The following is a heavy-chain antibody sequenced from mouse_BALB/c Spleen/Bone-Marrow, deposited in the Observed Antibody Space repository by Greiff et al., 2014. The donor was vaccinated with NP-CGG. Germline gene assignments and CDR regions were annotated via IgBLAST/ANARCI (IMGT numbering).Heavy chain of an antibody. V-gene: IGHV1-18*01. CDR1: VYSFTGYT. Sequence: EVQLVESGPELVKPGASMKISCKASVYSFTGYTMNWVKQSHGKNLEWIGLINPYNGGTSYNQKFKGEATLTVDKSSSTAYMELLSLTSEDSAVYYCARLLWYSFFDYWGQGTTLTVSS. CDR2: INPYNGGT. D-gene: IGHD2-1*01. J-gene: IGHJ2*01. CDR3: ARLLWYSFFDY.